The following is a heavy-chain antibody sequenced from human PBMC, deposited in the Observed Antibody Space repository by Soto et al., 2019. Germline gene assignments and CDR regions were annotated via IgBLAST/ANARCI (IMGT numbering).Heavy chain of an antibody. D-gene: IGHD2-15*01. CDR3: AKDQPQDIVVVVAALVTAQQNWFDP. Sequence: PGGSLRLSCAASGFTFSSYAMSWVRQAPGKGLEWVSAISGSGGSTYYADSVKGRFTISRDNSKNTLYLQMNSLRAEDTAVYYCAKDQPQDIVVVVAALVTAQQNWFDPWGQGTLVTV. J-gene: IGHJ5*02. CDR1: GFTFSSYA. V-gene: IGHV3-23*01. CDR2: ISGSGGST.